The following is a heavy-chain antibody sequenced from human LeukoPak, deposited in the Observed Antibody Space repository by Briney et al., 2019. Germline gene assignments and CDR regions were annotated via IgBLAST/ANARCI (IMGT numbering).Heavy chain of an antibody. J-gene: IGHJ4*02. CDR2: IYYSGST. Sequence: SETLSLTCTVSGGSISSYYWSWIRQPPGKGLEWIGYIYYSGSTNYNPSLKSRVTISEDTSKNQFSLKLSSVTAADTAVYYCAISRGVPYFDYWGQGTLVTVSS. CDR3: AISRGVPYFDY. V-gene: IGHV4-59*01. CDR1: GGSISSYY. D-gene: IGHD3-22*01.